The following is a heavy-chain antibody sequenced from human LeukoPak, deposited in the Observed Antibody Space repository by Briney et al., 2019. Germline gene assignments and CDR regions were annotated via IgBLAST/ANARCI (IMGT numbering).Heavy chain of an antibody. CDR2: IYHSGST. J-gene: IGHJ4*02. CDR1: GGSISSGGYY. CDR3: AKGSSTTCPCYRDH. V-gene: IGHV4-30-2*01. Sequence: PSETLSLTCTVSGGSISSGGYYWSWIRQPPGKGLEWIGYIYHSGSTYYNPSLKSRVTISVDRSKNQFSLKLSSVTAADTAVYYCAKGSSTTCPCYRDHWGQGTLVTVSS. D-gene: IGHD2-2*01.